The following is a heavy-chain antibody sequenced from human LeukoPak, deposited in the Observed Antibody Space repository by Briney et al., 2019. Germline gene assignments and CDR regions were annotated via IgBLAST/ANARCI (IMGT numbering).Heavy chain of an antibody. D-gene: IGHD3-3*01. CDR2: ISAYNGNT. CDR1: GGTFSSYA. Sequence: ASVKVSCKASGGTFSSYAISWVRQAPGQGLEWMGWISAYNGNTNYAQKLQGRVTMTTDTSTSTAYMELRSLRSDDTAVYYCARLGYYDFWSGYYAFGYWGQGTLVTVSS. CDR3: ARLGYYDFWSGYYAFGY. V-gene: IGHV1-18*01. J-gene: IGHJ4*02.